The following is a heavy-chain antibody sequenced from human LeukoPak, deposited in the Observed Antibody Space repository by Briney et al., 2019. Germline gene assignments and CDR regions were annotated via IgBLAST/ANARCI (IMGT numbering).Heavy chain of an antibody. Sequence: GGSLRLSCAASGFTVSSNYMSWVRQAPGKGLEWVSVIISGGTTSYAGSVRGRFAISRDNSENTLYLQMNSLRVEDTAVYYCARGYSVGSGYLDYWGQGTLVTVSS. D-gene: IGHD3-22*01. V-gene: IGHV3-66*01. J-gene: IGHJ4*02. CDR1: GFTVSSNY. CDR2: IISGGTT. CDR3: ARGYSVGSGYLDY.